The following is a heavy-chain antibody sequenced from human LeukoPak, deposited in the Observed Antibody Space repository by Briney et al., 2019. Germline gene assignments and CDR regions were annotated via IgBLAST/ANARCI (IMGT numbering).Heavy chain of an antibody. J-gene: IGHJ4*02. CDR2: IIPILGIA. CDR1: GGTFSSYA. D-gene: IGHD5-18*01. CDR3: ARRLRRGYSYGYGSDY. V-gene: IGHV1-69*04. Sequence: ASVKVSCKASGGTFSSYAISWVRQAPGQGLEWMGRIIPILGIANYAQKFQGRVTITADKSMSTAYMELSSLRSEDTAVYNCARRLRRGYSYGYGSDYWGQGTLVTVSS.